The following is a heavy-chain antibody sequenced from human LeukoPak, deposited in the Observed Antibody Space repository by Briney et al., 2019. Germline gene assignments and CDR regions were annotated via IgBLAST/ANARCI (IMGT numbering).Heavy chain of an antibody. CDR3: ARDKGRGAFYYGMDV. CDR1: GGSISSYY. J-gene: IGHJ6*04. CDR2: IYYSGST. V-gene: IGHV4-59*01. D-gene: IGHD3-10*01. Sequence: KPSETLSLTCTVSGGSISSYYWSWIRQPPGKGLEWIGYIYYSGSTNHNPSLKSRVTISVDTSKNQFSLKLSSVTAADTAVYYCARDKGRGAFYYGMDVWGKGTTVTISS.